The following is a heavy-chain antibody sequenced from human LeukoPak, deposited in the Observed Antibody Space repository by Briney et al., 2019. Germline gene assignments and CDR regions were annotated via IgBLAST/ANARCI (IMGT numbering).Heavy chain of an antibody. CDR2: ISYSGST. J-gene: IGHJ5*02. CDR1: GGSIRSSSYY. V-gene: IGHV4-39*01. CDR3: ARPSRVAGRLNGIDP. Sequence: SETLSLTCTVSGGSIRSSSYYWGWIRQPPGKGLEWIGTISYSGSTYYNPSLKSRVIISVDTSKNQFSLKVRSVTAADTAVYYCARPSRVAGRLNGIDPWGQGILVTVSS. D-gene: IGHD6-19*01.